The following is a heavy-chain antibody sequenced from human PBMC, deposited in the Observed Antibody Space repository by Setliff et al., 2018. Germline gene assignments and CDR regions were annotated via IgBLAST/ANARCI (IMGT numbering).Heavy chain of an antibody. CDR1: GFTFSDYE. CDR2: ISTSGSTI. D-gene: IGHD2-2*01. V-gene: IGHV3-48*03. Sequence: PGGSLRLSCEVSGFTFSDYEMNWVRQAPGKGLEWVSYISTSGSTIYYAVSVKGRFTISRDNAENSLYLQMNSLRAEDMALYYCAKGYCSSTSCYVDYWGQGTLVTVSS. CDR3: AKGYCSSTSCYVDY. J-gene: IGHJ4*02.